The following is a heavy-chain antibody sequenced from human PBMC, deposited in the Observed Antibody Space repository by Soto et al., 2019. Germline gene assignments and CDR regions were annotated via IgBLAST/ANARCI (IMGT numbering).Heavy chain of an antibody. Sequence: PGGSLRLSCAASGFTFSSYWMSWVRQAPGKGLEWVANIKQDGSEKYYVDSVKGRFTISRDNAKNSLYLQMNSLRAEDTAVYYCARDLKQLLVLGFPDYWGQGTLVSVS. D-gene: IGHD6-13*01. V-gene: IGHV3-7*01. CDR2: IKQDGSEK. J-gene: IGHJ4*02. CDR1: GFTFSSYW. CDR3: ARDLKQLLVLGFPDY.